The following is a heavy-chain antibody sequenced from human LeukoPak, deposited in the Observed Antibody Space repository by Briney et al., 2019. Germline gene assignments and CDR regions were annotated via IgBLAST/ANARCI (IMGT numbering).Heavy chain of an antibody. D-gene: IGHD3-22*01. V-gene: IGHV4-59*08. CDR3: ASTGGYYYDSSGYYRKHAFDT. CDR2: IYYSGST. CDR1: GGSISSYY. J-gene: IGHJ3*02. Sequence: SETLSLTCTVSGGSISSYYWSWIRQPPGKGLEWIGYIYYSGSTNYNPSLKSRVTISVDTSKNQFSLKLSSVAAADTAVYYCASTGGYYYDSSGYYRKHAFDTWGQGTMVTVSS.